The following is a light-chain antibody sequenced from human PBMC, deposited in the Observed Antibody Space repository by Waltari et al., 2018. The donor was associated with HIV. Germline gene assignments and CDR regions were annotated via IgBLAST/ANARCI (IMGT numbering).Light chain of an antibody. V-gene: IGKV1-5*03. CDR2: EAS. Sequence: DIQLTQSPSYLSASVGDRVTITCRASESISRWLAWYQQKPGKAPKLLIYEASTLESGVPSRFSGSGSGTELTLSISSLQPDDFATYYCQQYNSNSPWAFGQGTKVDIK. CDR3: QQYNSNSPWA. J-gene: IGKJ1*01. CDR1: ESISRW.